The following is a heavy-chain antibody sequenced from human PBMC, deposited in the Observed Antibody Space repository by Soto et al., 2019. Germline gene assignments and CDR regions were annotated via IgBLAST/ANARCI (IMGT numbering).Heavy chain of an antibody. V-gene: IGHV1-69*02. CDR1: GGTFRTYT. J-gene: IGHJ3*02. Sequence: SVKASCKASGGTFRTYTIIWVRQAPGQGLEWMGRIIPMLDITNTAQNFQGRVTITADKSTSTAYLELSALRSDDTAIYFCTLGSWSAETFDIWGRGTLVTVSS. CDR2: IIPMLDIT. CDR3: TLGSWSAETFDI. D-gene: IGHD6-13*01.